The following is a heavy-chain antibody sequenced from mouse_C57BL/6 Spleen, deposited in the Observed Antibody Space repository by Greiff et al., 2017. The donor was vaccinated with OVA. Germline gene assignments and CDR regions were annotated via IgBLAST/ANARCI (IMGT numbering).Heavy chain of an antibody. D-gene: IGHD4-1*01. J-gene: IGHJ1*03. V-gene: IGHV1-82*01. CDR1: GYAFSSSW. CDR2: IYPGDGDT. CDR3: ARQELGYFDV. Sequence: QVQLKQSGPELVKPGASVKISCKASGYAFSSSWMNWVKQRPGKGLEWIGRIYPGDGDTNYNGKFKGKATLTADKSSSTSYMQLSSLTSEDSAVYFCARQELGYFDVWGTGTTVTVSS.